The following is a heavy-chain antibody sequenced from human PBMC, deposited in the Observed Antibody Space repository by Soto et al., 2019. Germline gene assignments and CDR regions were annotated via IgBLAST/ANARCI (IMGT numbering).Heavy chain of an antibody. CDR2: ISAYNGNT. V-gene: IGHV1-18*01. D-gene: IGHD3-3*01. CDR3: AREGKVTIFGVIQTLVDYQDYYYGMDV. Sequence: QVQLVQSGAEVKKPGASVKVSCKASGYTFTSYGVSWVRQAPGQGLERMGWISAYNGNTNYAQKLQGRVTMTTDTSTRTAYMKLRSLRSSETALYYCAREGKVTIFGVIQTLVDYQDYYYGMDVWGQGTTVTVSS. J-gene: IGHJ6*02. CDR1: GYTFTSYG.